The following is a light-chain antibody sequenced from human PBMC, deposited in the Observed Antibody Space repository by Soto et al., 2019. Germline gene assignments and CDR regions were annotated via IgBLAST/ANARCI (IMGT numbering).Light chain of an antibody. CDR2: DAT. Sequence: QMTQSPSTLSASVGDRVTITCRASHNIERWMAWYQQKPGRAPSLLIFDATTLHSGVPSRFSGGGSGTEFTLTINGLQPDDFATYYYQQFAKSSTFGQGTKVDIK. J-gene: IGKJ1*01. CDR1: HNIERW. V-gene: IGKV1-5*01. CDR3: QQFAKSST.